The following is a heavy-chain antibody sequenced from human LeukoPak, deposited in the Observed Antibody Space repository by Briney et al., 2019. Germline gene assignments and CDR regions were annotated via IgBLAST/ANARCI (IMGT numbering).Heavy chain of an antibody. CDR1: GYTFTGYY. CDR2: INPNSGGT. D-gene: IGHD6-19*01. V-gene: IGHV1-2*02. CDR3: ARIYLSDSSGWYAFFDY. J-gene: IGHJ4*02. Sequence: GASVKVSCKASGYTFTGYYMHWVRQAPGQGLEWMGWINPNSGGTNYAQKFQGRVTMTRDTSISTAYMELSRLRSDDTAVYYCARIYLSDSSGWYAFFDYWGQGTLVTVSS.